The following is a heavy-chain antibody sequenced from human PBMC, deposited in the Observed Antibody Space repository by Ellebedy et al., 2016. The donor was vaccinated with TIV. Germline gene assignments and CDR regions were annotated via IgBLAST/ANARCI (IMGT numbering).Heavy chain of an antibody. D-gene: IGHD5-18*01. J-gene: IGHJ5*02. V-gene: IGHV1-3*01. CDR2: ISGGNDNR. Sequence: AASVKVSCKASGYAFINYAIHWVRQAPGQRPEWMGWISGGNDNRKYLEKLQGRVTLTKSTSESTAYLELSSLRSEDTAVYYCTRQMTAIGGGFDPWGQGTLVTVS. CDR1: GYAFINYA. CDR3: TRQMTAIGGGFDP.